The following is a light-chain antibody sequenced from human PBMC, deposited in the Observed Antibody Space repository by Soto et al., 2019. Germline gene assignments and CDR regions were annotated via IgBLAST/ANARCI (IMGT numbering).Light chain of an antibody. CDR1: QDISVY. CDR3: QKFNTAPLP. Sequence: DIQMTQSPSSLSASVGDRVTITCRASQDISVYLAWYQQKPGKVPKLLIYSASTLQSGVPSRFSGSGSGTDFTLNISSLQPEDVATYYCQKFNTAPLPFGQGTRLEIK. J-gene: IGKJ5*01. V-gene: IGKV1-27*01. CDR2: SAS.